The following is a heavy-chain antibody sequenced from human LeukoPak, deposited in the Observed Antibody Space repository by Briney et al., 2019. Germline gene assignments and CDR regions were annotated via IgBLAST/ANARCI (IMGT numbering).Heavy chain of an antibody. CDR2: TYYRSTWYN. D-gene: IGHD2-2*01. Sequence: QTLSLTCAISGDSVSSNSVTWNWIRQSPSRGLEWLGRTYYRSTWYNDYAVSVRGRITVNPDISKNQFSLHLNSVTPEDTAVYYCARRLTQYDCFDPWGQGILVTVSS. CDR1: GDSVSSNSVT. V-gene: IGHV6-1*01. CDR3: ARRLTQYDCFDP. J-gene: IGHJ5*02.